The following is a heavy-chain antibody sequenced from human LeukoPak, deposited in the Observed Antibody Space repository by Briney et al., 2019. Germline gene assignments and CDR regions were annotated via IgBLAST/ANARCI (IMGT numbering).Heavy chain of an antibody. Sequence: SETLSLTCAVSADSFSSHYWTWIRQSPGTGLEWIGYISYIGSTNYNPSLKSRVTISIDTSKNQFSLKLRSVTAADTAVYCCARHLVTVTKGFDIWSQGTMVSVSP. V-gene: IGHV4-59*11. CDR2: ISYIGST. CDR3: ARHLVTVTKGFDI. J-gene: IGHJ3*02. CDR1: ADSFSSHY. D-gene: IGHD4-17*01.